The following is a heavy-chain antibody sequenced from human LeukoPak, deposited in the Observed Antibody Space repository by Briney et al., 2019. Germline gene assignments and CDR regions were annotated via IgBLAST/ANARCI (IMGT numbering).Heavy chain of an antibody. CDR3: ARLRITGGHYYQHGLDV. J-gene: IGHJ6*02. Sequence: PSETLSLTCTVSGGSISSYYWSWIRQPAGKGLEWIGYIYNSGSINYNPSLKSRVTTSVDTSKKQFSLKLSSVTAADTAVYYCARLRITGGHYYQHGLDVWGQGTTVTVSS. D-gene: IGHD2-8*02. V-gene: IGHV4-59*08. CDR2: IYNSGSI. CDR1: GGSISSYY.